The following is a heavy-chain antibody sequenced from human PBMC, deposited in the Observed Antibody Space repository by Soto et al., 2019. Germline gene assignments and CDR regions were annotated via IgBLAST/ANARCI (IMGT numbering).Heavy chain of an antibody. V-gene: IGHV3-48*03. CDR3: ARDEGSSSYYYYYYGMDV. J-gene: IGHJ6*02. D-gene: IGHD6-6*01. CDR1: GFTFSSYE. CDR2: ISSSGSTI. Sequence: EVQLVESGGGLVQPGGSLRLSCAASGFTFSSYEMNWVRQAPGKGLEWVSYISSSGSTIYYADSVKGRFTISRDNAKNSLYLQMNSLRAEDTAVYYCARDEGSSSYYYYYYGMDVWGQGTTVTVSS.